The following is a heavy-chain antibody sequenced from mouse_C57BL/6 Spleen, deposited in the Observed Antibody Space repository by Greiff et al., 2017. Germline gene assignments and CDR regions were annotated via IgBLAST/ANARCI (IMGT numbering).Heavy chain of an antibody. D-gene: IGHD2-1*01. J-gene: IGHJ3*01. CDR3: TRPGIYYGNYPFAY. CDR2: IRNKANNHAT. CDR1: GFTFSDAW. Sequence: EVMLVESGGGLVQPGGSMKLSCAASGFTFSDAWMDWVRQSPEKGLEWVAEIRNKANNHATYYAESVKGRFTISRDDSKSSVYLQMNSLRAEDTGIYYCTRPGIYYGNYPFAYWGQGTLVTVSA. V-gene: IGHV6-6*01.